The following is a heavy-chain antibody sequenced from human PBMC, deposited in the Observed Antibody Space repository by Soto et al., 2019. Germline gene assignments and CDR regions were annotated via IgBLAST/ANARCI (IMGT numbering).Heavy chain of an antibody. V-gene: IGHV3-74*01. CDR1: GFTFSSYW. Sequence: EVQLVESGGGLVQPGGSLRLSCAASGFTFSSYWMHWVRQAPGKGLVWVSRINSDGSSTSYADSVKGRFTISRDNAKNTLYLQMNSLRAGDTAVYYCARVPKYCTNGVCYFDYWGQGTLVTVSS. D-gene: IGHD2-8*01. CDR3: ARVPKYCTNGVCYFDY. J-gene: IGHJ4*02. CDR2: INSDGSST.